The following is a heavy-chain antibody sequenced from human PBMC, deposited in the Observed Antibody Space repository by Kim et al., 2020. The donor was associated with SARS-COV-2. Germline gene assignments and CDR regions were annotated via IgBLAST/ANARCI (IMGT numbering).Heavy chain of an antibody. CDR2: INHSGST. Sequence: SETLSLTCAVYGGSFSGYYWSWIRQPPGKGLEWIGEINHSGSTNYNPSLKSRVTISVDTSKNQFSLKLSSVTAADTAVYYCARGRFGRGSVGYWGQGTLVTVSS. D-gene: IGHD3-3*01. J-gene: IGHJ4*02. CDR3: ARGRFGRGSVGY. V-gene: IGHV4-34*01. CDR1: GGSFSGYY.